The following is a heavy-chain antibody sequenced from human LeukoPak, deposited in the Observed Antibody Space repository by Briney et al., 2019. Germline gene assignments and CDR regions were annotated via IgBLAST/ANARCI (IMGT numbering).Heavy chain of an antibody. Sequence: ASVKVSCKASGYTFTNYAIHWMRQAPGQRLEWMGWINVANGNAKYSQKFQGRVTITRDTSASTAYMALSSLRSEDTAVYYCATAVYYYDSSGYYYLDYWGQGTLVTVSS. CDR3: ATAVYYYDSSGYYYLDY. CDR1: GYTFTNYA. J-gene: IGHJ4*02. CDR2: INVANGNA. D-gene: IGHD3-22*01. V-gene: IGHV1-3*01.